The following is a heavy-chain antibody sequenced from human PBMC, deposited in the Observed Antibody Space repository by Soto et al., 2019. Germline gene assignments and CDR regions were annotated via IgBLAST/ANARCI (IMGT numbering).Heavy chain of an antibody. CDR1: GGLFSSFA. D-gene: IGHD2-8*01. CDR2: IIPVFGTT. V-gene: IGHV1-69*06. Sequence: ASVKVSCKDSGGLFSSFAISWVRQAPGQGLEWLGGIIPVFGTTNYAEKFQGRVTVALDKSARTAFMEMWGLTSDDTAVYFCARDNGYYDFWGQGTLVTVSS. J-gene: IGHJ4*02. CDR3: ARDNGYYDF.